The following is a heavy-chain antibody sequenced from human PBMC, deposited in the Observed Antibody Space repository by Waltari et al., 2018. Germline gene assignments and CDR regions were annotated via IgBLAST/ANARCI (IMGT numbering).Heavy chain of an antibody. J-gene: IGHJ4*02. CDR2: IIPNLGRA. D-gene: IGHD2-15*01. V-gene: IGHV1-69*02. CDR1: GGTFSSYT. Sequence: QVQLVQSGAEVKKPGSSVKVSCKASGGTFSSYTISWVRQAPGQGLEWMGGIIPNLGRANYAQKFQGRVTITADKSTSTAYMELSSLRSEDTAVYYCASLGNIVVVMWGQGTLVTVSS. CDR3: ASLGNIVVVM.